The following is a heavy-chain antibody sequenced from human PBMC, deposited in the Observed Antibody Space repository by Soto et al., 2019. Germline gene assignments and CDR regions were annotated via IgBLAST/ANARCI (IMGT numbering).Heavy chain of an antibody. D-gene: IGHD3-9*01. Sequence: GVSLRRSCAASGFTFSSYAMSWVRQAPGKGLEWVLAISGSGGSTYYADSVKGGFTISRDNSQNTRYLQMNSVRAEVAGVYYCAKGRLYYFILTGWSDPDSGPLAYWGQGTLVTVSS. CDR1: GFTFSSYA. CDR3: AKGRLYYFILTGWSDPDSGPLAY. CDR2: ISGSGGST. J-gene: IGHJ4*02. V-gene: IGHV3-23*01.